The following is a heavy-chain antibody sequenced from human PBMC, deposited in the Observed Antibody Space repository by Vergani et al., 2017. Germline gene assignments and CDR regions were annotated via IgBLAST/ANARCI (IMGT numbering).Heavy chain of an antibody. J-gene: IGHJ6*02. D-gene: IGHD2-2*01. CDR2: IGSSGPYI. V-gene: IGHV3-21*06. CDR1: GFTFSDFS. Sequence: EVQLVESGGGLVKPGGSLRLSCAASGFTFSDFSMSWVRQAPGKGLEWVSFIGSSGPYINYADSVKGRFIISRDNTNTSLFLQWRSLRAEEADVYYCARDCTSSGCPDTYGMDVWGQGATVTVSS. CDR3: ARDCTSSGCPDTYGMDV.